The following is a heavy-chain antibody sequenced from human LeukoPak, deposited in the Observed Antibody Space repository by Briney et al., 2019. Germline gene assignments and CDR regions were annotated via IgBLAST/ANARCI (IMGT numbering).Heavy chain of an antibody. D-gene: IGHD5-18*01. Sequence: ASVKVSCKASGYTFTSYDINWVRQATGQGLEWMGWMNPNSGNTGYAQKFQGRVTMTRNTSISTAYMELSSLRSEDTAVYYWARAFGYSYGYFYYFDYWGQGTLVTVSS. V-gene: IGHV1-8*01. CDR1: GYTFTSYD. J-gene: IGHJ4*02. CDR2: MNPNSGNT. CDR3: ARAFGYSYGYFYYFDY.